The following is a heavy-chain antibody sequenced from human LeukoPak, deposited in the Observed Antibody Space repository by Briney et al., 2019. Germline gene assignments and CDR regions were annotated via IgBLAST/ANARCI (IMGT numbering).Heavy chain of an antibody. J-gene: IGHJ6*04. V-gene: IGHV1-46*01. CDR3: ARGYGSGRYYYGMDV. D-gene: IGHD3-10*01. Sequence: GASVKVSCKASGYTFTSFYMHWMRQAPGQGLEWMGILNPSGGSTSYAQKFQGRVTMTRDTSTSTVYMELSSLRSEDTAVYYCARGYGSGRYYYGMDVWGKGTTVTVSS. CDR2: LNPSGGST. CDR1: GYTFTSFY.